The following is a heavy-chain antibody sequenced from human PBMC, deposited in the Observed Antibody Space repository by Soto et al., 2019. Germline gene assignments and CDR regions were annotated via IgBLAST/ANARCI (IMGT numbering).Heavy chain of an antibody. CDR2: IGTAGDP. CDR3: ARGGTMVRGVPAWGMDV. Sequence: GGSLRLSCAVSGFTFSSYDMRWVRQATGKGLAWVSAIGTAGDPYYPGSVKCRLTISRENAKNSLYLQMNSLRAGDTAVYYCARGGTMVRGVPAWGMDVWGQGTTVTVSS. J-gene: IGHJ6*02. D-gene: IGHD3-10*01. CDR1: GFTFSSYD. V-gene: IGHV3-13*05.